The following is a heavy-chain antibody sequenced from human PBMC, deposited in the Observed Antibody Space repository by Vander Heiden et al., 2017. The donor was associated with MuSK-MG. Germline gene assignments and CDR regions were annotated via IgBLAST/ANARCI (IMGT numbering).Heavy chain of an antibody. CDR3: ARLYCSGGSCYSGYGMDV. CDR1: GGSISSSSYY. CDR2: IYYSGST. Sequence: QLQLQESGPGLVKPSETLSLTCTVSGGSISSSSYYWGWIRQPPGKGLEWIGSIYYSGSTYYNPSLKGRVTISVDTSKNQFSLKLSSVTAADTAVYYCARLYCSGGSCYSGYGMDVWGQGTTVTVSS. J-gene: IGHJ6*02. D-gene: IGHD2-15*01. V-gene: IGHV4-39*01.